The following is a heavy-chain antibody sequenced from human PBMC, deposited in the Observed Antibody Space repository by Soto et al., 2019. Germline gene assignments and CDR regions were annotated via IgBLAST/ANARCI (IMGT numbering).Heavy chain of an antibody. J-gene: IGHJ6*02. D-gene: IGHD2-2*01. Sequence: SVKVSCKASGYTFTRYDIIWMRQAPGQGLEWMGGIIPRSATSNYAQKFQGRVTITADESTNTAYMELSSLRSEDTAVYYCAREGLVLVPTTVNSDYYYFAMDVWGQGTTVTVSS. CDR2: IIPRSATS. CDR3: AREGLVLVPTTVNSDYYYFAMDV. V-gene: IGHV1-69*13. CDR1: GYTFTRYD.